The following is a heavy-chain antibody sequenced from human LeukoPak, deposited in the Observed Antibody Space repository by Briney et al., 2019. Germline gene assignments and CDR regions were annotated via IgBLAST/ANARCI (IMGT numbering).Heavy chain of an antibody. CDR2: ISGSGGST. CDR3: VVDTADFYAFDI. Sequence: GGSLRLSCAASGFTVSSNYMSWVRRAPGKGLEWVSAISGSGGSTYYADSVKGRFTISRDNSKNTLYLQMNSLRAEDTAVYYCVVDTADFYAFDIWGQGTMVTASS. D-gene: IGHD5-18*01. J-gene: IGHJ3*02. CDR1: GFTVSSNY. V-gene: IGHV3-23*01.